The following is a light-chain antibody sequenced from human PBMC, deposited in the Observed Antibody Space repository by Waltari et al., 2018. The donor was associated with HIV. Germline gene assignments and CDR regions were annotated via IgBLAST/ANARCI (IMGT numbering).Light chain of an antibody. V-gene: IGLV2-8*01. J-gene: IGLJ1*01. CDR1: SSDVGGYDY. CDR3: SSHAGSNNYV. CDR2: EVS. Sequence: QSALTQPPSASGSPGQSVTISCSGTSSDVGGYDYVSWYQQHPGKAPKLMIYEVSKRPSGVPYRVSGSKSGNTASLTVSGLQAEDEADYYCSSHAGSNNYVFGTGTKVTVL.